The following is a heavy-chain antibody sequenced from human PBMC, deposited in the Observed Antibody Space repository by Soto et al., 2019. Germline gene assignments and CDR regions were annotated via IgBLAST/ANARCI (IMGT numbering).Heavy chain of an antibody. CDR1: GFTFSSYG. J-gene: IGHJ4*02. D-gene: IGHD6-19*01. CDR2: IWYDGSNK. V-gene: IGHV3-33*01. Sequence: SLRLSCAASGFTFSSYGMHWVRQAPGKGLEGVAVIWYDGSNKYYADSVKGRFTISRDNSKNTLYLQMNSLREEDTAVYYCARDIEVTGGFDYWCQAILVTVS. CDR3: ARDIEVTGGFDY.